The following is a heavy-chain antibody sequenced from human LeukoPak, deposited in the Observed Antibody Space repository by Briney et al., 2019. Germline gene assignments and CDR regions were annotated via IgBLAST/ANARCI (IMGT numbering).Heavy chain of an antibody. V-gene: IGHV4-59*01. CDR1: GGSISSYY. Sequence: SETLSLTCTVSGGSISSYYWSWIRQPPGKGLEWIGYIYYSGSTNYNPSLKSRVTISVDTSKNQFSLKLSSVTAADTVVYHCARVVQPGWFDPWGQGTLVTVSS. J-gene: IGHJ5*02. CDR3: ARVVQPGWFDP. D-gene: IGHD2-21*01. CDR2: IYYSGST.